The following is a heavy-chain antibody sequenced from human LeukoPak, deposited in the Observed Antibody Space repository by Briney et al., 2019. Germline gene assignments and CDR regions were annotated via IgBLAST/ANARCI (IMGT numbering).Heavy chain of an antibody. CDR1: GFTLSSYD. CDR3: AKDGYYDSSAYYYVRYFDL. J-gene: IGHJ2*01. CDR2: ISGSGGST. Sequence: GGSLRLSCTASGFTLSSYDMSWVRQAPGKGLEWVSGISGSGGSTYNADSVKGRFTISRDSSKNTLYVQMNSLRAADTAVYYCAKDGYYDSSAYYYVRYFDLWGRGTLVTVSS. D-gene: IGHD3-22*01. V-gene: IGHV3-23*01.